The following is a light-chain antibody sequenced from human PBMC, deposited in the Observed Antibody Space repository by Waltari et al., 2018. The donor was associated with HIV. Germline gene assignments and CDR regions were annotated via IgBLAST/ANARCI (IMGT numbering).Light chain of an antibody. Sequence: ELVLTQSPATLSVSPGERAILSCRASPSVSRHLAWYQQKSGQAPRLLIYETSTRAAGTPGRFTGSGSGTDFALTITGVEPADVAVYYCQQRGTWPPVTFGGGTKVEI. J-gene: IGKJ4*01. V-gene: IGKV3-11*01. CDR3: QQRGTWPPVT. CDR1: PSVSRH. CDR2: ETS.